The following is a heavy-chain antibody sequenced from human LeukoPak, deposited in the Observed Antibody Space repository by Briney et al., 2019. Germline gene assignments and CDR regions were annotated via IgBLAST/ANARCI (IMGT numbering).Heavy chain of an antibody. J-gene: IGHJ4*02. D-gene: IGHD2-15*01. Sequence: RGSLRLSCVASGLRFRSYAMNWVRQAPGKGLECISTISDDSSFTYYADSVKGRFTISRDNSKNTLYLQMNSLRAEDTAVYYCARCSGGSCYANYFDYWGQGTLVTVSS. CDR3: ARCSGGSCYANYFDY. CDR1: GLRFRSYA. CDR2: ISDDSSFT. V-gene: IGHV3-23*01.